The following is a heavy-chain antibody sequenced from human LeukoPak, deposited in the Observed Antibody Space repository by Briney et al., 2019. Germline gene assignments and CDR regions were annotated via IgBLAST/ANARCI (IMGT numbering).Heavy chain of an antibody. D-gene: IGHD3-10*01. Sequence: KPGGSLRLSCAASGFTFSSYTMNWVRQTPGKGLEWVSSISSSGTYLYYAHSVKGRCTISRDNAKNSLYLQMNSLRAEDSAVYYCATLTGDYGSGTYYLRDYWGQGTLVTVSS. J-gene: IGHJ4*02. V-gene: IGHV3-21*01. CDR2: ISSSGTYL. CDR1: GFTFSSYT. CDR3: ATLTGDYGSGTYYLRDY.